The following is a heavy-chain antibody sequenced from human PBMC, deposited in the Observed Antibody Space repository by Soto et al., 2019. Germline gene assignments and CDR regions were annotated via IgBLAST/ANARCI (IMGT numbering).Heavy chain of an antibody. D-gene: IGHD3-3*01. CDR1: GFTFSSYA. CDR2: ISGSGGST. CDR3: AKDFLGFLEWLSLYYGMDV. Sequence: GGSLRLSCAASGFTFSSYAMSWVRQAPGKGLEWVSAISGSGGSTYYADSVKGRFTISRDNSKNTLYLQMNSLRAEDTAVYYCAKDFLGFLEWLSLYYGMDVWGQGTTVTVS. V-gene: IGHV3-23*01. J-gene: IGHJ6*02.